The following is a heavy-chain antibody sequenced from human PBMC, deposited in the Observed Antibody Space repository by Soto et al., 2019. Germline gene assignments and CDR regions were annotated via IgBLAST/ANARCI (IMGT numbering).Heavy chain of an antibody. CDR3: ARATPYYYGSGSLSHPFDY. Sequence: SETLSLTCTVSGGSISSYYWSWIRQPPGKGLEWIGYIYYSGSTNYNPSLKSRVTISVDTSKNQFSLKLSSVTAADTAVYYCARATPYYYGSGSLSHPFDYWGQGTLVTVSS. J-gene: IGHJ4*02. V-gene: IGHV4-59*01. D-gene: IGHD3-10*01. CDR1: GGSISSYY. CDR2: IYYSGST.